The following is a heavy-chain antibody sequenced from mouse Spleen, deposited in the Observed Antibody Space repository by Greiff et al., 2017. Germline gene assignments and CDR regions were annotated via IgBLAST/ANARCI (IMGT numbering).Heavy chain of an antibody. J-gene: IGHJ1*03. CDR3: AREDYGYFDV. V-gene: IGHV7-1*01. CDR1: GFTFSDFY. CDR2: SRNKANDYTT. Sequence: DVKLVESGGGLVQSGRSLRLSCATSGFTFSDFYMEWVRQAPGKGLEWIAASRNKANDYTTEYSASVKGRFIVSRDTSQSILYLQMNALRAEDTAIYYCAREDYGYFDVWGTGTTVTVSS.